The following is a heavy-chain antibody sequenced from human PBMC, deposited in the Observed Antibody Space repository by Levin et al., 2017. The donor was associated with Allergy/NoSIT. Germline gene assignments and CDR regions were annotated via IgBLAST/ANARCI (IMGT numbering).Heavy chain of an antibody. CDR3: ARAAERGRWLADSFDF. V-gene: IGHV3-9*01. CDR2: INWNSYSL. J-gene: IGHJ4*02. Sequence: QHGESLKISCVASGFSFDEYAMHWVRQVPGKGLEWVSGINWNSYSLDYLDSVRGRFTVSRDNSKNSLYLQMNSLRPEDTALYYCARAAERGRWLADSFDFWGQGSLVAVSS. D-gene: IGHD6-19*01. CDR1: GFSFDEYA.